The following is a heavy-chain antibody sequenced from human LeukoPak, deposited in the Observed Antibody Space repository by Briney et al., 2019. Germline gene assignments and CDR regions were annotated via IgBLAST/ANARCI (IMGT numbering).Heavy chain of an antibody. V-gene: IGHV1-69*05. Sequence: ASVKVSCKASGGTFSSHAISWMRQAPGQGLEWMGGIIPIFGTANYAQKFQGRVTITTDESTSTAYMELSSLRSEDTAVYYCARDGMATILNPWGQGTLVTVSS. CDR3: ARDGMATILNP. CDR2: IIPIFGTA. J-gene: IGHJ5*02. CDR1: GGTFSSHA. D-gene: IGHD5-24*01.